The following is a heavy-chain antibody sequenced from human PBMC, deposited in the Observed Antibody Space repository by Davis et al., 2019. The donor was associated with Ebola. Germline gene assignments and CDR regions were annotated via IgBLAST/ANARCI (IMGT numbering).Heavy chain of an antibody. J-gene: IGHJ3*02. CDR3: ARIQGGDDAFDI. V-gene: IGHV4-61*01. Sequence: MPSETLSLTCALSGGSVSSASHYWSWIRQPPGKGLEWIGYMYYSGSPNYNPSLNSRVPISVDTSKNQFSLKLTSVTAADTAVYYCARIQGGDDAFDIWGQGTMVSVSS. CDR1: GGSVSSASHY. CDR2: MYYSGSP. D-gene: IGHD3-16*01.